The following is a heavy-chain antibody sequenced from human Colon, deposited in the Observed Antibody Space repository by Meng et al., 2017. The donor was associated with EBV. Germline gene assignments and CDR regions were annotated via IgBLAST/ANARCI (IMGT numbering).Heavy chain of an antibody. D-gene: IGHD3-10*01. CDR1: GGYVSSRNG. Sequence: QVQARESGPGPGQPSGTPSLTWAAAGGYVSSRNGWSWVRQPPGKGLDWIGEIYHSGSTNYNPSLKSRVTISVDESKNQFSLRLSSVTAADTAVYYCARASYGSGSPLGESWFDPWGQGTLVTVSS. CDR2: IYHSGST. CDR3: ARASYGSGSPLGESWFDP. V-gene: IGHV4-4*02. J-gene: IGHJ5*02.